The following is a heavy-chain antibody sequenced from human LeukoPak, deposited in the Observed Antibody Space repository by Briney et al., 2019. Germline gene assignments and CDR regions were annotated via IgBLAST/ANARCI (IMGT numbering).Heavy chain of an antibody. D-gene: IGHD5-18*01. J-gene: IGHJ3*02. CDR3: ARDRIQLWFPGAFDI. CDR2: IIPILGIA. Sequence: ASVKVSCKASGGTFGSYAISWVRQAPGQRLEWMGRIIPILGIANYAQKFQGRVTITADKSTSTAYMELSSLRSEDTAVYYCARDRIQLWFPGAFDIWGQGTMVTVSS. V-gene: IGHV1-69*04. CDR1: GGTFGSYA.